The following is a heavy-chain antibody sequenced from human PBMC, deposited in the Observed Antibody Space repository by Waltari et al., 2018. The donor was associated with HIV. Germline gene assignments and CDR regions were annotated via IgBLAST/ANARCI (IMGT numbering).Heavy chain of an antibody. D-gene: IGHD6-19*01. Sequence: QVQLVQSGAEVKKPGASVRVSCKASGYTFTGYHMHWVRQAPGQGLEWMGRINPNSGVTIYAQKFQGRVTMTRDTSISTAYMELTRLKSDDTAIYYCARVAEVSNWYFDFWGRGTLVTVSS. J-gene: IGHJ2*01. CDR1: GYTFTGYH. CDR3: ARVAEVSNWYFDF. CDR2: INPNSGVT. V-gene: IGHV1-2*06.